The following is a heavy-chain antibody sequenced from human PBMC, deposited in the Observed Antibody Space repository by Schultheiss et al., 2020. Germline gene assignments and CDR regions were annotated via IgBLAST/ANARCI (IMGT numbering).Heavy chain of an antibody. J-gene: IGHJ4*02. CDR3: ARGYSYGYGFDY. V-gene: IGHV4-34*01. CDR1: GGSFSGYY. D-gene: IGHD5-18*01. CDR2: INHSGST. Sequence: WETLSLTCAVYGGSFSGYYWSWIRQPPGKGLEWIGEINHSGSTNYNPSLKSRVTISVDTSKNQFSLKLSSVTAADTAVYYCARGYSYGYGFDYWGQGTLVTVSS.